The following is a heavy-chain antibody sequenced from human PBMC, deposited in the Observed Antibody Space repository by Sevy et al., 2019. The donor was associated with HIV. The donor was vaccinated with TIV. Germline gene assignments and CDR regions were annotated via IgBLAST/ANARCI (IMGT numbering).Heavy chain of an antibody. J-gene: IGHJ4*02. D-gene: IGHD6-19*01. Sequence: GGSLRLSCATSGFTFSNYAIHWVRQAPGKGLEWVASIFSDGINKYYADSVKGRFTISRDNSENTVYLQMNSLRVEDTAVYYCARESGSDWYLDYWGQGTLVTVSS. V-gene: IGHV3-33*01. CDR1: GFTFSNYA. CDR2: IFSDGINK. CDR3: ARESGSDWYLDY.